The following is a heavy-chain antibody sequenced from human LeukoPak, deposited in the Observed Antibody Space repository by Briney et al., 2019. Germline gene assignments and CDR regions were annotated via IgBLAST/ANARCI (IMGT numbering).Heavy chain of an antibody. D-gene: IGHD6-13*01. J-gene: IGHJ4*02. V-gene: IGHV3-9*01. Sequence: HPGRSLRLSCAASGFTFDDYAMHWVRHAPGKGLEWVSGISWNSGSIGYADSVKGRFTISRDNAKNSLYLQMNSLRAEDTALYYCARAYSSSLLYYFDYWGQGTLVTVSS. CDR1: GFTFDDYA. CDR3: ARAYSSSLLYYFDY. CDR2: ISWNSGSI.